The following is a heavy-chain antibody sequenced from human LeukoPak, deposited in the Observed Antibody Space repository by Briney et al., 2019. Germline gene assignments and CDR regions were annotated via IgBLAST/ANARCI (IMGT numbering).Heavy chain of an antibody. CDR3: ARPAGYCSGSKCYEYFDY. V-gene: IGHV4-39*01. CDR2: VYYSGST. J-gene: IGHJ4*02. Sequence: SETLSLTCTVSGGSITSSSSYWGWIRQPPGKGLEWIGSVYYSGSTYYNPSLESRVTVSVDTSKNRFSLKLSSVTAADTAVYYCARPAGYCSGSKCYEYFDYWGQGTLVTISS. CDR1: GGSITSSSSY. D-gene: IGHD2-2*01.